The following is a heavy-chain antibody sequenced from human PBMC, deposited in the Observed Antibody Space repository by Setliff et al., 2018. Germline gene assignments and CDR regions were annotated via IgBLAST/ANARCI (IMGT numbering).Heavy chain of an antibody. CDR1: GDSISTYY. CDR2: VFVDGST. Sequence: SETLSLTCTVSGDSISTYYWSWIRRPAGKGLEWIGRVFVDGSTNYNPSLKSRVTISVDTSKNQFSLKLRSVTAADTAVYYCARGGTFRYFDFWGQGAPVTVSS. J-gene: IGHJ4*02. V-gene: IGHV4-4*07. D-gene: IGHD5-12*01. CDR3: ARGGTFRYFDF.